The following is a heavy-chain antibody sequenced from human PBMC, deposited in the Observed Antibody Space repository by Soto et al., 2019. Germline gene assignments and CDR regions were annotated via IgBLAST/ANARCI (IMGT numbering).Heavy chain of an antibody. CDR1: GHSISSSSYY. CDR2: LHSSGTT. D-gene: IGHD2-2*01. Sequence: PSATLSLTCTVSGHSISSSSYYWGWFRQSPGEGLEWIGSLHSSGTTYDNPSLKSRVTTFVDTSKNQVSLRAYSVTAADTAVYYCARHDWSRFYGMDVWGQGTTVTDSS. CDR3: ARHDWSRFYGMDV. J-gene: IGHJ6*02. V-gene: IGHV4-39*01.